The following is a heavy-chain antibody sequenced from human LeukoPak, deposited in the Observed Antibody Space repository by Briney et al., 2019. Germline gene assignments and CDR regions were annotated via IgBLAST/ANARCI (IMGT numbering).Heavy chain of an antibody. J-gene: IGHJ4*02. CDR1: GFTFSSYS. CDR3: GMWGG. Sequence: AGGSLRLSCAVSGFTFSSYSMNWVRQAPGKGLEWVSYISSSSSTIYYADSVKGRFTISRDNAKNSLFMRMNSLRVEDTAVYYCGMWGGWGQGILVTVSS. D-gene: IGHD3-16*01. V-gene: IGHV3-48*04. CDR2: ISSSSSTI.